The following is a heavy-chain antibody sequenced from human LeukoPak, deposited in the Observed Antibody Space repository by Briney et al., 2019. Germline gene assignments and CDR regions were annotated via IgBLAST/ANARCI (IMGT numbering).Heavy chain of an antibody. D-gene: IGHD6-19*01. V-gene: IGHV3-48*03. CDR1: GFTFSSYE. CDR2: ISSSGSSI. J-gene: IGHJ5*02. Sequence: PGGSLRLSCAASGFTFSSYEMNWVRQAPGKGLEWVSYISSSGSSIYYADSVKGRFTISRDNAKNSLYLQMNSLRAEDTAGYYCAREGSSGWYLRWFDPWGQGTLVTVSS. CDR3: AREGSSGWYLRWFDP.